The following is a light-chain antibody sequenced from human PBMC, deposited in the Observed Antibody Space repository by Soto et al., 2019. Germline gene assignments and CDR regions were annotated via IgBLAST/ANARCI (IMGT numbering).Light chain of an antibody. CDR3: QQYSNLPPIT. V-gene: IGKV3-15*01. Sequence: LTQSPPTLSFSPGERATLSCKASQSVSIHLAWYQQKPGQAPRLLIYDTSTRATGIPARFSGSGSGTEFTLTISSLQSEDFAVYYCQQYSNLPPITFAQGTRLEI. CDR2: DTS. J-gene: IGKJ5*01. CDR1: QSVSIH.